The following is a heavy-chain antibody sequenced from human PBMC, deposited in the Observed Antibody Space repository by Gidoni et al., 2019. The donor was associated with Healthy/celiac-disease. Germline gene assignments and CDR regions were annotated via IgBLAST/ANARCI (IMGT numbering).Heavy chain of an antibody. J-gene: IGHJ3*02. D-gene: IGHD3-22*01. Sequence: QVQLVESGGGVVQPGRSLRLSCAASGFTFSSYAMHWVRQAPGKGLGWVAVISYDGSNKYYADSVKGRFTISRDNSKNTLYLQMNSLRAEDTAVYYCARADRADAFDIWGQGTMVTVSS. V-gene: IGHV3-30*04. CDR1: GFTFSSYA. CDR2: ISYDGSNK. CDR3: ARADRADAFDI.